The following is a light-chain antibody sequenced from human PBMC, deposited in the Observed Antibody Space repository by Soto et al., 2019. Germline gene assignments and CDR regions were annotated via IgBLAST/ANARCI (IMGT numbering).Light chain of an antibody. V-gene: IGLV3-21*02. CDR3: QVWDSSAAHVV. CDR1: NIGGKS. CDR2: DDS. J-gene: IGLJ2*01. Sequence: SYVVTQPPSVSVAPGQTARITCGGNNIGGKSVHWYQQKPGQAPVLVVYDDSDRPSGNPERFSGSNSGNTATLSISRVEAGDEADYYCQVWDSSAAHVVFGGGTKLTVL.